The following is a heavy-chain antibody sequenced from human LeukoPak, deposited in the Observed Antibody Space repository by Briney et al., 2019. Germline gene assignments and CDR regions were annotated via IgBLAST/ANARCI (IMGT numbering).Heavy chain of an antibody. CDR3: ARRGGYSGHDFGGGPEGYLDF. CDR2: IENGDKA. V-gene: IGHV3-53*01. J-gene: IGHJ4*02. D-gene: IGHD5-12*01. Sequence: PGGSLRLSCAASGFTVSTHYMNWVRQAPGKGLEWVSVIENGDKASYADSVKGRFTISRDDSNNKVFLHLNSVRPEDTAVYYWARRGGYSGHDFGGGPEGYLDFWGQGTVVTVSS. CDR1: GFTVSTHY.